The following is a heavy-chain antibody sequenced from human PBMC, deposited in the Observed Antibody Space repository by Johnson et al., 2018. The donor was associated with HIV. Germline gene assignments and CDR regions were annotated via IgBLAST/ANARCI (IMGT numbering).Heavy chain of an antibody. V-gene: IGHV3-66*02. D-gene: IGHD3-16*01. CDR1: GFTVSSNY. CDR3: AKDGGEQLPAAFDI. J-gene: IGHJ3*02. Sequence: VQLVESGGGLVQPGGSLRLSCAASGFTVSSNYMSWVRRAPGMGLEWVSVIYSGGRTYYAASVKGRFTISRDNSKNTLYLQMNSLRAEETAVYYCAKDGGEQLPAAFDIWGQGTMVTVSS. CDR2: IYSGGRT.